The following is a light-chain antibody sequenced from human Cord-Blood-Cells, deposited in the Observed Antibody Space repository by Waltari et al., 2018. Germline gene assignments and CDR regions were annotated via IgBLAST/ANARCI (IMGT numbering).Light chain of an antibody. Sequence: QSVLTQPPSVSAAPGQKVTIPCSGSSSHIGHNYVSWYQQLPGTAPKLLIYDNNKRPSGIPDRFSGSKSGTSATLGITGLQTGDEADYYCGTWDSSLSAVFGGGTKLTVL. V-gene: IGLV1-51*01. CDR1: SSHIGHNY. CDR2: DNN. CDR3: GTWDSSLSAV. J-gene: IGLJ2*01.